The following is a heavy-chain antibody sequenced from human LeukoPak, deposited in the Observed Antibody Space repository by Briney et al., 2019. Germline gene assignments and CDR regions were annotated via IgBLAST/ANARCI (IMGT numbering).Heavy chain of an antibody. V-gene: IGHV4-34*01. Sequence: SETLSLTCAVYGGSFSGYYWSWIRQPPGKGLEWIGEINHSGSTNYNPSLKSRVTISVDTSKNQFSLKLSSVTAADTAVYYCARLQRFLDWLGDYMDVWGKGTTVTISS. CDR3: ARLQRFLDWLGDYMDV. D-gene: IGHD3-9*01. CDR1: GGSFSGYY. CDR2: INHSGST. J-gene: IGHJ6*03.